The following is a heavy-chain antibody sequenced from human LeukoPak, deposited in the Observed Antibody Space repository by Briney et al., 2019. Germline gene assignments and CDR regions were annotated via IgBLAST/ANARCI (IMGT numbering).Heavy chain of an antibody. CDR3: AGFFYDESHDAFDL. CDR2: IIPIYGSA. J-gene: IGHJ3*01. D-gene: IGHD2/OR15-2a*01. Sequence: SVKVSCKASGGGFTITSHAITWVRQAPGQGLEWMAGIIPIYGSASYAQKFQGRVTVTSDESTRTVYMELSSPRSEDTAVYYCAGFFYDESHDAFDLWGQGTMVTVSS. V-gene: IGHV1-69*13. CDR1: GGGFTITSHA.